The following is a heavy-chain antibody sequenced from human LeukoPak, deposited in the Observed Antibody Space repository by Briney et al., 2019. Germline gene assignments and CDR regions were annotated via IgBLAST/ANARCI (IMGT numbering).Heavy chain of an antibody. V-gene: IGHV3-9*01. CDR2: LCWNSGSI. J-gene: IGHJ2*01. D-gene: IGHD2-8*01. CDR1: GFTFDDYA. CDR3: AKDNAMLYWYFDL. Sequence: PGGSLRLSCAASGFTFDDYAMHWVRHAPGQGLEWVSGLCWNSGSIGYADSVKGRFTISRDNAKNSLYLQMNSLRAEDTALYYGAKDNAMLYWYFDLWGRGTLVTVSS.